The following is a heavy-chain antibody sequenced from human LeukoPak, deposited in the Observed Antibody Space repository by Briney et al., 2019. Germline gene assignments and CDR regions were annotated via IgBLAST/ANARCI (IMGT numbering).Heavy chain of an antibody. D-gene: IGHD2/OR15-2a*01. CDR2: IFCSGGST. CDR1: GGSIIDHW. Sequence: SEPLFLTCTSSGGSIIDHWWSWIRQPAGKGLEWIGDIFCSGGSTSYNPSIKSRLTMSLDTSKNQFSLKLTSVTAADTAMYYCAGRNTVDASIDFWGQGTLVTASS. J-gene: IGHJ4*02. CDR3: AGRNTVDASIDF. V-gene: IGHV4-59*08.